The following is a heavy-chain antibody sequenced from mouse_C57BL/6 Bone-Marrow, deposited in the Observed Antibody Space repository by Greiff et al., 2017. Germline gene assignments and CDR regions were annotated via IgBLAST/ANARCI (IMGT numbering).Heavy chain of an antibody. CDR1: GFSLSTFGMG. V-gene: IGHV8-8*01. CDR3: SRIIYDYVLVAY. CDR2: IWWDDDK. J-gene: IGHJ3*01. Sequence: QVTLKVSGPGILQPSQTLSLTCSFSGFSLSTFGMGVGWIRQPSGKGLEWLAHIWWDDDKYYNAALKSRLTISKDTSKNQVFLKLASVDTADSTTYYCSRIIYDYVLVAYWGQGTLVTLS. D-gene: IGHD2-4*01.